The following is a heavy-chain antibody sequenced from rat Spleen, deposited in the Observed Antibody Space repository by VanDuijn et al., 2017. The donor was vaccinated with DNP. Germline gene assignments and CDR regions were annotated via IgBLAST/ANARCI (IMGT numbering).Heavy chain of an antibody. J-gene: IGHJ2*01. CDR3: ARWTRYFDY. CDR1: GYSITSNY. V-gene: IGHV3-1*01. Sequence: EVQLQESGPGLVKPSQSLSLTCFVTGYSITSNYWGWIRRFPGNKMEWIGHINYSGYTSYNPSLQSRISISRDTSKNHFFLHLNSVTTEDTATYYCARWTRYFDYWGQGVMVTVSS. D-gene: IGHD1-7*01. CDR2: INYSGYT.